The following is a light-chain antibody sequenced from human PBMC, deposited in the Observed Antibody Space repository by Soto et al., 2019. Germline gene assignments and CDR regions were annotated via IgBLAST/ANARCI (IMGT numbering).Light chain of an antibody. CDR1: QSVSSN. Sequence: EIVMTQSPATLSVSPGERATLSCRASQSVSSNLAWYQQKPGQAPRLLIYGASTRVTGIPARCSGSGSGAKYSLPISSLQSEDFAGYYCQQYNNWHPMAFGQGTKVEIK. CDR3: QQYNNWHPMA. CDR2: GAS. J-gene: IGKJ1*01. V-gene: IGKV3-15*01.